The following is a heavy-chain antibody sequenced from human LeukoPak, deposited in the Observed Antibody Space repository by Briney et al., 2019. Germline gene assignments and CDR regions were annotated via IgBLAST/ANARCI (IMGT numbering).Heavy chain of an antibody. V-gene: IGHV3-9*01. J-gene: IGHJ4*02. D-gene: IGHD2-15*01. Sequence: PGRSLRLSCAASGFTFDDYGMHWVRQAPGKGLEWVSGISWNSGSIGYADSVKGRFTISRDNAKNSLYLQMNSLRAEDTAVYYCAGLTRIKEGYYFDYWGQGTLVTVSS. CDR3: AGLTRIKEGYYFDY. CDR1: GFTFDDYG. CDR2: ISWNSGSI.